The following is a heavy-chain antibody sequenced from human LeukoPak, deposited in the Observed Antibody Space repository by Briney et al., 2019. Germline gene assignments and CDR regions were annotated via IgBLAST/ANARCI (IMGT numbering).Heavy chain of an antibody. Sequence: PSETLSLTWTVSGGSISSYYWSWIRQPPGKGLEWIGYIYYSGSTNYNPSLKSRVTISVDTSKNQFSLKLSSVTAADTAVYYCARHVGYSSGWYYFGYWGQGTLVTVSS. CDR3: ARHVGYSSGWYYFGY. J-gene: IGHJ4*02. V-gene: IGHV4-59*08. CDR2: IYYSGST. CDR1: GGSISSYY. D-gene: IGHD6-19*01.